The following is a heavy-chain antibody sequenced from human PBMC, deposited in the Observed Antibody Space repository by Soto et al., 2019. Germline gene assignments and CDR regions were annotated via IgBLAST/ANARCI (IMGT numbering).Heavy chain of an antibody. CDR3: ARYCSGGSCYEGRSSLFDY. J-gene: IGHJ4*02. D-gene: IGHD2-15*01. CDR2: IYYSGST. Sequence: QVQVQESGPGLVKPSQPLSLSCTVSGGSISSGDYYWSWIRQPPGKGLEWIGYIYYSGSTYYNPSLKSRVTISVDTSKNQFSLKLSSVTAADTAVYYCARYCSGGSCYEGRSSLFDYWGQATLVTVSS. V-gene: IGHV4-30-4*01. CDR1: GGSISSGDYY.